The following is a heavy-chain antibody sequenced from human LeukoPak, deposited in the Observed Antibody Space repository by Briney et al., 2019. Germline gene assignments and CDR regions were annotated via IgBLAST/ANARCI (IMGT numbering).Heavy chain of an antibody. J-gene: IGHJ6*02. CDR3: ARGEGGYSYGLPYYYGMDV. V-gene: IGHV4-59*01. Sequence: SETLSLTCTVSGGSISSYYWSWIRQPPGKGLEWIGYIYYSGSTNYNPSLKSRVTISVDTSRNQFSLKLSSVIAADTAVYYCARGEGGYSYGLPYYYGMDVWGQGTTVTVSS. D-gene: IGHD5-18*01. CDR1: GGSISSYY. CDR2: IYYSGST.